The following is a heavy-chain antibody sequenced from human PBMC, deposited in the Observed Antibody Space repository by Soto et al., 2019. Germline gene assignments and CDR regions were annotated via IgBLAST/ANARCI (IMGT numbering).Heavy chain of an antibody. CDR1: GFTFSNSW. D-gene: IGHD3-22*01. Sequence: PGGSLRLSCAASGFTFSNSWINWVRQAPGKGLEWVGRIKSKTDGGTTDFAAPVKGRFAISRDDSKNMVYLQMNSLKTEDTGIYYCFIDYYSTMIVVRFDYWGDGPLVTVSS. CDR2: IKSKTDGGTT. V-gene: IGHV3-15*07. CDR3: FIDYYSTMIVVRFDY. J-gene: IGHJ4*01.